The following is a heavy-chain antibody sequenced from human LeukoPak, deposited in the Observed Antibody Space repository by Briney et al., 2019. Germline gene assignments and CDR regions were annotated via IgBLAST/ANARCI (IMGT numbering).Heavy chain of an antibody. V-gene: IGHV3-23*01. CDR2: ISGKGDST. J-gene: IGHJ6*02. D-gene: IGHD6-19*01. Sequence: GGSLRLSCAASGFTFSSYALTWVRQAPGKGLEWVSTISGKGDSTYYADSVKGRFTISRDNSKNTLSLQMDGLRAEDTAVYYCAKRECSRGSYGMDVWGQGTTVTVSS. CDR1: GFTFSSYA. CDR3: AKRECSRGSYGMDV.